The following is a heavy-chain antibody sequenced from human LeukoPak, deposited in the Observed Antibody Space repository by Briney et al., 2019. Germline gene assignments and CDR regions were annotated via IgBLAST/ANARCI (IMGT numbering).Heavy chain of an antibody. D-gene: IGHD6-19*01. CDR2: IRYDGSNK. CDR1: GFTFSSYG. J-gene: IGHJ1*01. CDR3: ARGYSSGWYIWYFQH. V-gene: IGHV3-30*02. Sequence: GGSLRLSCAASGFTFSSYGMHWVRQAPGKGLEWVAFIRYDGSNKYYADSVKGRFTISRDNSKNTLYLQMNSLRAEDTAVYYCARGYSSGWYIWYFQHWGQGTLVTVSS.